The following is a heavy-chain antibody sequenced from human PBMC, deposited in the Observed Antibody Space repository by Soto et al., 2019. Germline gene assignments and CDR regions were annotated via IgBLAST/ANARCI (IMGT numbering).Heavy chain of an antibody. Sequence: SVKVSCKASGGTFSSYAISWVRQAPGQGLEWMGGIIPIFGTANYAQKFQGRVTITTDESTSTAYMELSSLRSEDTAVYYCARGANYYDSSGYYWGAFDIWGQGTMVTVSS. CDR2: IIPIFGTA. V-gene: IGHV1-69*05. D-gene: IGHD3-22*01. J-gene: IGHJ3*02. CDR3: ARGANYYDSSGYYWGAFDI. CDR1: GGTFSSYA.